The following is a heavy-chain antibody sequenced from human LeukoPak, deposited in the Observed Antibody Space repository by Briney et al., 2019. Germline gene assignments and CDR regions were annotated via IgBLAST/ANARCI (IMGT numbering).Heavy chain of an antibody. V-gene: IGHV4-4*07. Sequence: SETLSLTCTVSGGSISSYYWSWIRQPAGKGLEWIGRIYTSGSTNYNPSLKSRVTMSVDTSKNQFSLNLSSVAAADRAVYCCASQDGGGSGTWFDTWGQGTLVTVSS. CDR1: GGSISSYY. CDR2: IYTSGST. D-gene: IGHD3-16*01. CDR3: ASQDGGGSGTWFDT. J-gene: IGHJ5*02.